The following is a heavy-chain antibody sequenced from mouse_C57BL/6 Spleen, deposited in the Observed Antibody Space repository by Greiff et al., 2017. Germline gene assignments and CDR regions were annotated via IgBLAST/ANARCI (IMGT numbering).Heavy chain of an antibody. Sequence: QVQLQQSGAELVRPGASVKLSCKASGYTFTDYYINWVKQRPGQGLEWIARIYPGSGNTYYNEKFKGKATLTAEKSSSTASMQVSSLTSEDSAVYFCARGNPRYFDVWGTGTTVTVSS. V-gene: IGHV1-76*01. J-gene: IGHJ1*03. D-gene: IGHD2-1*01. CDR3: ARGNPRYFDV. CDR2: IYPGSGNT. CDR1: GYTFTDYY.